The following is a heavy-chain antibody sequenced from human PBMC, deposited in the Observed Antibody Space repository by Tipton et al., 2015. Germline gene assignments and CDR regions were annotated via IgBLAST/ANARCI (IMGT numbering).Heavy chain of an antibody. CDR2: IYYSGGT. D-gene: IGHD3-16*01. CDR1: GGSVSTGIYF. J-gene: IGHJ4*02. Sequence: TLSLTCTVSGGSVSTGIYFWSWIRQPPGKGLEWIGYIYYSGGTNYNPSLKSRVTISVDTSKNQFSLKLSSVTAADTAVYYCARAAGGDFDYWGQGTLVTVSS. CDR3: ARAAGGDFDY. V-gene: IGHV4-61*01.